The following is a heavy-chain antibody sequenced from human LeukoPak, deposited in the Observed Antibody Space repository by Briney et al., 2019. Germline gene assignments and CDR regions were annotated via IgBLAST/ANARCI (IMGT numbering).Heavy chain of an antibody. J-gene: IGHJ4*02. CDR3: ARDVYGSGSYYHGD. Sequence: GWSLRLSCAASGLIVSSNYMSWVRQAPGKGLEWVSVVYSGGSTYYADSVKGRFTISRDNSKNTLYLQMNSLRAEDTAVYYCARDVYGSGSYYHGDWGQGTLVTVSS. D-gene: IGHD3-10*01. V-gene: IGHV3-66*01. CDR2: VYSGGST. CDR1: GLIVSSNY.